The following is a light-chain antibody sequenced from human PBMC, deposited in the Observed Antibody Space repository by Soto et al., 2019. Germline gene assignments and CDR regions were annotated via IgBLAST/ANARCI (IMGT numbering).Light chain of an antibody. J-gene: IGKJ3*01. V-gene: IGKV3-20*01. Sequence: EIVLTQSPGTLSLSPGERATLSCRASQSVSSSYLAWYQQKPGQAPRLLIYGASSRATGIPDRFSGSGSGTDFPPTISRLEPEDFAVYYCQQYDSSPFTFGPGTKVDI. CDR1: QSVSSSY. CDR3: QQYDSSPFT. CDR2: GAS.